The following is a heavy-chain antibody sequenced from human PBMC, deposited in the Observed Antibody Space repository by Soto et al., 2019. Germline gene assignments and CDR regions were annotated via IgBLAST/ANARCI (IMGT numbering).Heavy chain of an antibody. CDR2: IYYSGST. CDR1: GGSISSYY. Sequence: QVQLQESGPGLVKPSETLSLTCTVSGGSISSYYWSWIRQPPGKGLEWIGYIYYSGSTNYNPSLKSRVTISVDPAKNPFSLKLSSGTGADTALYYCARAWGRVFDYWGQGTLVTVSS. CDR3: ARAWGRVFDY. V-gene: IGHV4-59*12. D-gene: IGHD2-15*01. J-gene: IGHJ4*02.